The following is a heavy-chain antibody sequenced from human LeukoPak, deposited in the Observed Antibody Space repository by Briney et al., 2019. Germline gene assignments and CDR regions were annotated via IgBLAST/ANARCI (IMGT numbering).Heavy chain of an antibody. D-gene: IGHD6-19*01. CDR1: GVSISSYY. J-gene: IGHJ4*02. CDR3: ARRSHLAVAEFDY. CDR2: IYYTGST. V-gene: IGHV4-59*08. Sequence: SETLSLTCTVSGVSISSYYWSWIRQPPGKGLEWIGYIYYTGSTNYNPSLKSRVTISVDTSKNQFSLKLSSMTAEDTAMYYCARRSHLAVAEFDYWGQGTLVTVSS.